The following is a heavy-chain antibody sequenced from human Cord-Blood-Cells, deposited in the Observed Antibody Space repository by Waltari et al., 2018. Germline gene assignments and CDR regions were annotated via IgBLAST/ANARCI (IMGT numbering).Heavy chain of an antibody. Sequence: QVQLVQSGAEVKKPGASVKVSCKASGYTFTSYDTNWVRQAPGQGREWMGWLNPDSGNTGYAQKFQCRVTITRNTSISTAYMELVSLRSEDTAVYYCAREGDWNYFGDFDYWGQGTLVTVSS. J-gene: IGHJ4*02. D-gene: IGHD1-7*01. CDR3: AREGDWNYFGDFDY. CDR2: LNPDSGNT. V-gene: IGHV1-8*03. CDR1: GYTFTSYD.